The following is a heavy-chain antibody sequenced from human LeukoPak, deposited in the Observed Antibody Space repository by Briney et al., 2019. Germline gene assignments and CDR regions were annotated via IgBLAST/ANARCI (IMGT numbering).Heavy chain of an antibody. D-gene: IGHD3-10*01. CDR1: GFTFSNSA. Sequence: GSLRLSCAASGFTFSNSAMSWVRQAPGKGLEWVSAIRGSGGSTYYADSVKGRFTISRDISKNTLYLQMNSLGAEDTAVYYCAKTVWFGELLDYFDYWGQGTLVTVSS. J-gene: IGHJ4*02. CDR2: IRGSGGST. V-gene: IGHV3-23*01. CDR3: AKTVWFGELLDYFDY.